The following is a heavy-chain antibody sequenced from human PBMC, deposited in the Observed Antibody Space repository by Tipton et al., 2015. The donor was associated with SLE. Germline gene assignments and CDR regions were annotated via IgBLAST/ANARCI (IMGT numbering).Heavy chain of an antibody. J-gene: IGHJ6*03. CDR1: GESLSGHY. V-gene: IGHV4-34*01. D-gene: IGHD3-10*01. Sequence: TLSLTCTVYGESLSGHYWVWIRQPPGKGLEWIGDINHSGRIDYNPSLMSRVTISEATSKNQFSLTLTSVTAADTGVYYCARSSATGFYYMDVWGKGTTVTVSS. CDR3: ARSSATGFYYMDV. CDR2: INHSGRI.